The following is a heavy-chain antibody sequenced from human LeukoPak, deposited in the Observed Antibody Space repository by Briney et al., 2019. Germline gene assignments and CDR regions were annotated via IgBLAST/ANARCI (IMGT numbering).Heavy chain of an antibody. V-gene: IGHV3-23*01. Sequence: GGSLRLSCAASGFTFSSYSISWVRQAPGKGLEWVSSISGSGGSTYYADSVKGRFTISRDNSKNTLYLQMNSLRAEDTAVYYCARGEYYFDYWGQGTLVTVSS. J-gene: IGHJ4*02. CDR1: GFTFSSYS. CDR3: ARGEYYFDY. CDR2: ISGSGGST.